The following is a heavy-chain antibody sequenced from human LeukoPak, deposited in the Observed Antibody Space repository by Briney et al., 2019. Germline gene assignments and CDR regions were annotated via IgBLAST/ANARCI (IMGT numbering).Heavy chain of an antibody. Sequence: ASVKVSCKVPGYTLTELSMHWVRQAPGKGLEWTGGFDPEDGETIYAQKFQGRVTMTEDTSTDTAYMELSSLRSEDTAVYYCATHYYDSSGYYYVGNWFDPWGQGTLVTVSS. CDR1: GYTLTELS. CDR3: ATHYYDSSGYYYVGNWFDP. D-gene: IGHD3-22*01. CDR2: FDPEDGET. V-gene: IGHV1-24*01. J-gene: IGHJ5*02.